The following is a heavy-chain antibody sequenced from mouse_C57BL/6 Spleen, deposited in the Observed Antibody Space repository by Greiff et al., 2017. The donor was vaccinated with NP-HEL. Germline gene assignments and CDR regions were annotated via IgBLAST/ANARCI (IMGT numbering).Heavy chain of an antibody. CDR3: ARSYYYGSSFFFFDY. J-gene: IGHJ2*01. D-gene: IGHD1-1*01. Sequence: QVHVKQPGTELVKPGASVKLSCKASGYTFTSYWMHWVKQRPGQGLEWIGNINPSNGGTNYNEKFKSKATLTVDKSSSTAYMQLSSLTSEDSAVYYCARSYYYGSSFFFFDYWGQGTTLTVSS. CDR2: INPSNGGT. V-gene: IGHV1-53*01. CDR1: GYTFTSYW.